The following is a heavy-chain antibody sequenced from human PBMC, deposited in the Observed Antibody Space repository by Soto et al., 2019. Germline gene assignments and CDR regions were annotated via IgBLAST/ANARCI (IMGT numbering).Heavy chain of an antibody. CDR3: STGPLGRIPSVPFHYYCGLDS. D-gene: IGHD6-6*01. Sequence: PGGSLRLSCEASEFTFSQAWMSWVRQAPGRRLEWIGLIKRKTDGGTTDYAAPVKGRFTISRDDSANRLYLHMNSLKIEDTGVYYCSTGPLGRIPSVPFHYYCGLDSWGQGSTVAVSS. CDR2: IKRKTDGGTT. CDR1: EFTFSQAW. V-gene: IGHV3-15*01. J-gene: IGHJ6*02.